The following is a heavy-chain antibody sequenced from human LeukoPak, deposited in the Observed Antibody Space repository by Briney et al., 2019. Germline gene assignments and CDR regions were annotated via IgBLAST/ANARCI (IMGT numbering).Heavy chain of an antibody. CDR2: INHSGST. CDR1: GGSFSGYY. CDR3: ARHKWLRFYWFDP. Sequence: SETLSLTCAVYGGSFSGYYWSWIRQPPGKGLEWIGEINHSGSTNYNPSLKSRVTISVDTSKNQFSLKLSPVTAADTAVYYCARHKWLRFYWFDPWGQGTLVTVSS. J-gene: IGHJ5*02. V-gene: IGHV4-34*01. D-gene: IGHD5-12*01.